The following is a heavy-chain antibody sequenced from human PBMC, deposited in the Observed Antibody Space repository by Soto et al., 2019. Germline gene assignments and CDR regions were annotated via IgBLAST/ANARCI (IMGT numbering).Heavy chain of an antibody. D-gene: IGHD3-9*01. CDR1: GGSFSGYY. J-gene: IGHJ4*02. CDR3: ARGRRYDILTGRRFDY. CDR2: INHSGST. Sequence: SETLSLTCAVYGGSFSGYYWSWIRQPPGKGLEWIGEINHSGSTNYNPSLKNRVTISVDTSKNQFSLKLSSVTAADTAVYYCARGRRYDILTGRRFDYWGQGTLVTVSS. V-gene: IGHV4-34*01.